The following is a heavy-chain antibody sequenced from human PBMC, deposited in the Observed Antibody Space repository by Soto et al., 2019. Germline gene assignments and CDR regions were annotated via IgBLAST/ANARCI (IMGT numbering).Heavy chain of an antibody. J-gene: IGHJ1*01. D-gene: IGHD2-15*01. V-gene: IGHV3-33*01. Sequence: QVQLVESGGGVVQPGRSLRLSCAASGFTFSSYGMHWVRQAPGKGLEWVAVIWYDGSNKYYADSVKGRFTISRDNSKNTLYLQMNSLRAEDTAVYYGAREDCSGGSCYSEYFQHWGQGTLVTVSS. CDR3: AREDCSGGSCYSEYFQH. CDR1: GFTFSSYG. CDR2: IWYDGSNK.